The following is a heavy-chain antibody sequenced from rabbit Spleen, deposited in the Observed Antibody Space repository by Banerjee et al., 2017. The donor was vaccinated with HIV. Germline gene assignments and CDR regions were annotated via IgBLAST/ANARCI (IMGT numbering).Heavy chain of an antibody. V-gene: IGHV1S7*01. CDR2: IYAAKGST. CDR1: GIDFTNYY. J-gene: IGHJ4*01. CDR3: ARGGGL. Sequence: QLTETGGGLVQPGGSLTLSCKASGIDFTNYYITWVRQAPGKGLEWIGIIYAAKGSTDYASWVNGRFSISRENTQNTVSLQLNSLTAADTATYFCARGGGLWGPGTLVTVS.